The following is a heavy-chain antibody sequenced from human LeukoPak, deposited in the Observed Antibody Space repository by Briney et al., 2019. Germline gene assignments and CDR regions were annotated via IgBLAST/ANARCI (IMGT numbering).Heavy chain of an antibody. CDR2: IYYRFKWYN. D-gene: IGHD6-13*01. CDR1: GDSVSSNSAA. Sequence: SQTLSLTCAISGDSVSSNSAAWNWIRQSPSRGLEWLGWIYYRFKWYNDYAVSVKSRITINPDTSKNQYSLQLNSVTPEDTAVYYCAREITAAPEYFDYWGQGTLVTVSS. J-gene: IGHJ4*02. CDR3: AREITAAPEYFDY. V-gene: IGHV6-1*01.